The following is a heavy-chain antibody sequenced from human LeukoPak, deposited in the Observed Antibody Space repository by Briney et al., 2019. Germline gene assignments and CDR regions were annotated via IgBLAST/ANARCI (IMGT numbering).Heavy chain of an antibody. CDR2: ISGSGGST. J-gene: IGHJ5*02. D-gene: IGHD3-10*01. V-gene: IGHV3-23*01. Sequence: GGSLRLSCAASGFTFSSYAMSWVRQAPGKGLEWVSAISGSGGSTYYADSVKGRFTISRDNSKNMVYLQMDSLRAEDTAVYYCAKDEGGGSSDPWGQGTLVTVSS. CDR3: AKDEGGGSSDP. CDR1: GFTFSSYA.